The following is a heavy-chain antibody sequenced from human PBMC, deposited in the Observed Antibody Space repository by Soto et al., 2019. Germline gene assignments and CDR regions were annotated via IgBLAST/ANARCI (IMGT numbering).Heavy chain of an antibody. J-gene: IGHJ6*02. CDR1: GYTFTNYD. CDR3: VAPTLRGLAADV. D-gene: IGHD6-13*01. Sequence: QVQLVQSGAEVKEPGASVKVSCKASGYTFTNYDINWIRQATGQGPEWMGWVNPNSGNTGYAQKFQGRVIMTRSTAINTAYMELKNLQPEDTAVYYGVAPTLRGLAADVWGQGTTVTVSS. V-gene: IGHV1-8*01. CDR2: VNPNSGNT.